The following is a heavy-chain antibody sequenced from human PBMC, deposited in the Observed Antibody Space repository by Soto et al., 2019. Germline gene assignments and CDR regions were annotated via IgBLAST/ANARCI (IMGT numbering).Heavy chain of an antibody. Sequence: PGVSLRLSCVASGFTFSSYGMNWVRQAPGKGLEWVSSITSSSYIYYADSVKGRFTISRDNAKNSLYLKMNSLRAEDTAVYYCARDDCTSPSCYNPFDYWGQGTLVTVSS. V-gene: IGHV3-21*01. D-gene: IGHD2-2*02. CDR2: ITSSSYI. J-gene: IGHJ4*02. CDR1: GFTFSSYG. CDR3: ARDDCTSPSCYNPFDY.